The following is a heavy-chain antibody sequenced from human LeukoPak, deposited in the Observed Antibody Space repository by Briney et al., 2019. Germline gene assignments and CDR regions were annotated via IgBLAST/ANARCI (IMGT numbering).Heavy chain of an antibody. CDR3: AHGTMYQLDY. J-gene: IGHJ4*02. CDR1: GYTFKNIG. Sequence: GGSLRLSCAASGYTFKNIGMSWVRQAPGKGLEWVSGISGSGGSTYYADSVKGRFTISRDNSKNTLYLQMNSLRAEDTAVYYCAHGTMYQLDYWGQGTLVTVSS. D-gene: IGHD2-2*01. V-gene: IGHV3-23*01. CDR2: ISGSGGST.